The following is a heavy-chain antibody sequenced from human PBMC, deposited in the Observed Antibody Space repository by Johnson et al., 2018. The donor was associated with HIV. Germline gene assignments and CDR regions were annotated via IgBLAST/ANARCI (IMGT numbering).Heavy chain of an antibody. V-gene: IGHV3-33*06. Sequence: QVQLVESGGGVVQPGRSLRLSCAASGFTFSSYGMHCVRQAPGKGLEWVAVIWYDGSNKYYADSVKGRFTISRDNSKNTLYLQMNSLRAEDTAVYYCAKDRWAARALYAFDIWGQGTMVTVSS. CDR1: GFTFSSYG. D-gene: IGHD6-6*01. J-gene: IGHJ3*02. CDR3: AKDRWAARALYAFDI. CDR2: IWYDGSNK.